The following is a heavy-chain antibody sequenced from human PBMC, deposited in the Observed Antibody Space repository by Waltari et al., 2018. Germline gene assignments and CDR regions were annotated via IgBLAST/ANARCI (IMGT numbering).Heavy chain of an antibody. V-gene: IGHV5-10-1*03. D-gene: IGHD1-26*01. CDR1: GYNFPTHW. J-gene: IGHJ6*02. CDR3: ARHPVYWDQGHNYGLDV. CDR2: IDPNDSYN. Sequence: EVQLVQSGAEVKKPGESLRISCKGSGYNFPTHWTSWVRQMPGKGLEWMGRIDPNDSYNNYSPSFQGHVTISGDKSINTAYLQWSRLRASDTAIYYCARHPVYWDQGHNYGLDVWGQGTTVTVSS.